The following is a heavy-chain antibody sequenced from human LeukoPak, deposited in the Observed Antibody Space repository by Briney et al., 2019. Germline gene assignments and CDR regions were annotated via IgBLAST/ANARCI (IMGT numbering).Heavy chain of an antibody. V-gene: IGHV3-30-3*01. Sequence: PGGSLRLSCAASTSTLSADAMHWVRQAPGKGLEWVAVISYDGSNKYYGDSVKGRFTISSDNSKNTLYLQMNSLRAEDTAVYYCAKGRYSSGWNWYFDLWGRGTLVTVSS. D-gene: IGHD6-19*01. CDR1: TSTLSADA. J-gene: IGHJ2*01. CDR2: ISYDGSNK. CDR3: AKGRYSSGWNWYFDL.